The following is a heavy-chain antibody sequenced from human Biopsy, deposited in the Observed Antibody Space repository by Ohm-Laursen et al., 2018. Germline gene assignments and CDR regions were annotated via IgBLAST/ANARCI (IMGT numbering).Heavy chain of an antibody. V-gene: IGHV3-53*01. J-gene: IGHJ6*02. CDR1: GFDVRSNY. Sequence: SLRLSCSASGFDVRSNYMSWVRQPPGKGLEWVSLLSGGGSRFYADSVKGRFTISRDNSKNTLFLQMNFLTAEDTARYYCATCRDFKSGGSLQLHYLFIAVWGQGTTVTVSS. D-gene: IGHD3-3*01. CDR3: ATCRDFKSGGSLQLHYLFIAV. CDR2: LSGGGSR.